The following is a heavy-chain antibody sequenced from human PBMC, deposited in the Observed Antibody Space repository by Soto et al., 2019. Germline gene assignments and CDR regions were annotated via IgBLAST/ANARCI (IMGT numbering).Heavy chain of an antibody. J-gene: IGHJ5*01. D-gene: IGHD1-1*01. CDR1: VASISGFY. CDR3: VRDGTKTLRDWFDS. CDR2: IYATGTT. Sequence: SETLSLTCTFSVASISGFYWSCIRNSAGKGLEWIGRIYATGTTDYNPSLKSRVMMSVDTSKKQFSLKLRSVTAADTAVYYCVRDGTKTLRDWFDSWGQGISVTVSS. V-gene: IGHV4-4*07.